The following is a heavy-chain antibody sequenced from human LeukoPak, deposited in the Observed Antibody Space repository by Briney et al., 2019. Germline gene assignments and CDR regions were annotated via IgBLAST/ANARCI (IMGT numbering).Heavy chain of an antibody. J-gene: IGHJ4*02. CDR3: ARDLSDYGSGSYYNLGFGY. CDR2: IYYSGST. CDR1: GASISTYY. Sequence: SETLSLTCTVSGASISTYYWTWIRQPPGKGLEWIGYIYYSGSTNYNPSLKSRVTISVDTSKDQFSLKLSSVTAADTAVYYCARDLSDYGSGSYYNLGFGYWGQGTLVTVSS. D-gene: IGHD3-10*01. V-gene: IGHV4-59*01.